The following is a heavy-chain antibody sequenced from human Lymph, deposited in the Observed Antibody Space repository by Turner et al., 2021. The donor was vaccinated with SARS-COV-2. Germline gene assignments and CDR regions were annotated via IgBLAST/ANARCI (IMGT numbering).Heavy chain of an antibody. CDR2: ISSSSSYI. V-gene: IGHV3-21*01. J-gene: IGHJ6*02. CDR1: GFTFSSYS. Sequence: EVQLVESGGGLVKPGGSLRLSCEASGFTFSSYSMNWVRQAPGKGLEWVSSISSSSSYIYYADSVKGRFTISRDNAKNSLYLQMNSLRAEDTAVYYCARDLAPYYFYGMDVWGQGTTVTVSS. CDR3: ARDLAPYYFYGMDV. D-gene: IGHD3-3*02.